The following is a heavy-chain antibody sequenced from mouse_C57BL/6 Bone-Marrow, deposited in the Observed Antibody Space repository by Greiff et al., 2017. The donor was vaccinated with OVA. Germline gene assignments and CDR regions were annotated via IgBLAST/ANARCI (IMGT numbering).Heavy chain of an antibody. V-gene: IGHV1-19*01. CDR2: INPYNGGT. J-gene: IGHJ4*01. CDR1: GYTFTDYY. Sequence: EVQLQESGPVLVKPGASVKMSCKASGYTFTDYYMNWVKQSHGKSLEWIGDINPYNGGTSYNQKFKGKATLTVDKSSSTAYMELNSLTSEDSAVYYCARLGHLLWLLYYAMDYWGQGTSVTVSS. D-gene: IGHD2-2*01. CDR3: ARLGHLLWLLYYAMDY.